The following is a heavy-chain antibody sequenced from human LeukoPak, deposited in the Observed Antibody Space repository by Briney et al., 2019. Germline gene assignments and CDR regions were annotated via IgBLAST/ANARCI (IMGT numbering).Heavy chain of an antibody. D-gene: IGHD6-19*01. CDR3: ARVEGTVVAGTAWFDP. Sequence: SETLSLTCTVSGGSISSYYWSWIRQPPGKGLEWIGYIYDNDSTNYNPSLKSRVTMSVDTSKNQFSLKVISVTAADTAVYYCARVEGTVVAGTAWFDPWGQGTLVTVSS. J-gene: IGHJ5*02. CDR1: GGSISSYY. V-gene: IGHV4-59*01. CDR2: IYDNDST.